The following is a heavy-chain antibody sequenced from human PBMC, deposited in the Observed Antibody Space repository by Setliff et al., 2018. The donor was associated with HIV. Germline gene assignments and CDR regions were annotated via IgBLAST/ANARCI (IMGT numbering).Heavy chain of an antibody. CDR2: INLNTGNT. CDR3: ARGRRITMVRGIKSVYCYYMDV. D-gene: IGHD3-10*01. CDR1: GYTFTGYY. V-gene: IGHV1-2*02. J-gene: IGHJ6*03. Sequence: ASVKVSCKASGYTFTGYYMHWVRQAPGQGLGWMGCINLNTGNTNYAQKFQGRVIVTRDTSINTAYVELRSLRLDDTAVYFCARGRRITMVRGIKSVYCYYMDVWGKGTTVTVSS.